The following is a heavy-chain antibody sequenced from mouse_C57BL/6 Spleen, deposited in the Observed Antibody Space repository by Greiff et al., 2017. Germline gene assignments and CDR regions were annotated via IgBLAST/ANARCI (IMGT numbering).Heavy chain of an antibody. CDR1: GYSITSGYY. J-gene: IGHJ2*01. D-gene: IGHD2-5*01. CDR3: ARGAYYSNYEDY. V-gene: IGHV3-6*01. Sequence: VQLKESGPGLVKPSQSLSLTCSVTGYSITSGYYWNWIRQFPGNKLEWMGYISYDGSNNYNPSLKNRISITRDTSKNQFFLKLNSVTTEDTATYYCARGAYYSNYEDYWGQGTTLTVSS. CDR2: ISYDGSN.